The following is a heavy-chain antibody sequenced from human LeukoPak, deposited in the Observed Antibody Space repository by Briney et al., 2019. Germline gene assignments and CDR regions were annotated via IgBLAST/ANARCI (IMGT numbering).Heavy chain of an antibody. D-gene: IGHD2-8*01. CDR2: FDPENGEA. Sequence: ASVKVSCKVSGYSLSELSMHWVRQAPGKGLEWMGGFDPENGEAVYAQKFQGRVTMTEDTSTDTSYMGLNSLKSEDTAVYYCAAGGVYDLLDNWGQGTLVTVSS. CDR1: GYSLSELS. J-gene: IGHJ4*02. V-gene: IGHV1-24*01. CDR3: AAGGVYDLLDN.